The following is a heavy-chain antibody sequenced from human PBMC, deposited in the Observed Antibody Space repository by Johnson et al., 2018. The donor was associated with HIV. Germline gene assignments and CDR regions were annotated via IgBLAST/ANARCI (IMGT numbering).Heavy chain of an antibody. CDR2: ITEDGTEK. D-gene: IGHD3-16*02. Sequence: EVQLVESGGGLVQPGGSLRLSCAASGFTFSSYWMSWVRQAPGKGLEWVANITEDGTEKYYVDSVKGRFTISRDNAKNSLYLQMNSLRAEDSAVYSCAREGRLMTTVGGLIDTGVFDSWGQGTMVTVSS. CDR1: GFTFSSYW. V-gene: IGHV3-7*01. J-gene: IGHJ3*02. CDR3: AREGRLMTTVGGLIDTGVFDS.